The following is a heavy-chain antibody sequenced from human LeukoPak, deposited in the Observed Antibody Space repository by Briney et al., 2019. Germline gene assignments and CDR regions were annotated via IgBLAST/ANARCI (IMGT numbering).Heavy chain of an antibody. V-gene: IGHV3-23*01. CDR3: AKGSTGGVAAAKDY. CDR1: GFTFSSYA. J-gene: IGHJ4*02. Sequence: GGSLRPSCAASGFTFSSYAMSWVRQAPGKGLEWVSAISGSGGSTYYADSVKGRFTISRDNSKNTLYLQMNSLRAEDTAVYYCAKGSTGGVAAAKDYWGQGTLVTVSS. D-gene: IGHD2-2*01. CDR2: ISGSGGST.